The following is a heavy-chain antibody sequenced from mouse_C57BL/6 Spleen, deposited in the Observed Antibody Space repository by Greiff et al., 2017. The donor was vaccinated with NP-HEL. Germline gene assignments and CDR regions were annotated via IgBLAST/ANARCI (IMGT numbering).Heavy chain of an antibody. CDR3: ARLGGLRREWFAY. J-gene: IGHJ3*01. V-gene: IGHV1-80*01. CDR2: IYPGDGDT. D-gene: IGHD6-5*01. Sequence: QVQLQQSGAELVKPGASVKISCKASGYAFSSYWMNWVKQRPGKGLEWIGQIYPGDGDTNYNGKFKGKATLTADKSSSTAYMQLSSLTSEDSAVYFCARLGGLRREWFAYWGQGTLVTVSA. CDR1: GYAFSSYW.